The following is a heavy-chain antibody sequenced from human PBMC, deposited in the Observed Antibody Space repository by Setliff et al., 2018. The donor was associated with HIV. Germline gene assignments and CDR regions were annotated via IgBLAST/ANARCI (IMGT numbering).Heavy chain of an antibody. J-gene: IGHJ5*01. CDR2: ISSSSSYI. D-gene: IGHD2-15*01. V-gene: IGHV3-21*01. CDR3: ARERGKSGGVLPGWFDS. CDR1: GFTFSSYS. Sequence: PGGSLRLSCAASGFTFSSYSMNWVRQAPGKGLEWVSSISSSSSYIYYADSVKGRFTISRDSAKNSLYLQMNSLRAEDTAVYYCARERGKSGGVLPGWFDSWGQGTLVTVSS.